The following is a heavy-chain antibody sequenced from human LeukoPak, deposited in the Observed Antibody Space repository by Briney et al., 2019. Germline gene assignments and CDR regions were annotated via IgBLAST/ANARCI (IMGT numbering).Heavy chain of an antibody. CDR1: GGSFSGYY. V-gene: IGHV4-34*01. D-gene: IGHD5-12*01. CDR3: ARGRGYSGYDTFNWFDP. J-gene: IGHJ5*02. Sequence: SETLSLTCAVYGGSFSGYYWSWIRQPPGKGLEWIGEINHSGSTNYNPSLKSRVTISVDTSKNQFSLKLSSVTAADTAVYYCARGRGYSGYDTFNWFDPWGQGTLVTVSS. CDR2: INHSGST.